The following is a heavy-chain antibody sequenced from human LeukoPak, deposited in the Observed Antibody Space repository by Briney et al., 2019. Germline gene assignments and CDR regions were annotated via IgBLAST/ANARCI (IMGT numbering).Heavy chain of an antibody. CDR2: IIPILGIA. D-gene: IGHD2-15*01. CDR3: ARDVGYFDY. V-gene: IGHV1-69*04. CDR1: GGTFDSYA. Sequence: ASVKVPCKASGGTFDSYAISWVRQAPGQGLEWMGRIIPILGIANYAQKFQGRVTITADKSTSTAYMELSSLRSEDTAVYYCARDVGYFDYWGQGTLVTVSS. J-gene: IGHJ4*02.